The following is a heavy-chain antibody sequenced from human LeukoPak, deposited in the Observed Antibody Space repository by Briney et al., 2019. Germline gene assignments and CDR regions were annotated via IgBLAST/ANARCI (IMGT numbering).Heavy chain of an antibody. CDR1: GYSINSGYY. CDR2: IYRSGST. J-gene: IGHJ6*03. V-gene: IGHV4-38-2*02. Sequence: SETLSLTCTVFGYSINSGYYWVWIRQPPGKGLEWIGSIYRSGSTNYNPSLKSRVTISVDTSKNQFSLKVSSVTAADTAVYYCARGDCSGSICYSPMDVWGTGTTVTVSS. CDR3: ARGDCSGSICYSPMDV. D-gene: IGHD2-21*01.